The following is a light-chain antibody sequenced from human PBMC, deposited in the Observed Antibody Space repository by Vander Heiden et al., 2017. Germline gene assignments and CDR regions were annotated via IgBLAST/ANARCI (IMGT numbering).Light chain of an antibody. CDR1: QSGLDSYNIRND. CDR2: WAS. CDR3: QLYYNYPHT. J-gene: IGKJ2*01. V-gene: IGKV4-1*01. Sequence: PPGRTATIGGRATQSGLDSYNIRNDSAWYQQKPGKAPRLLIYWASSLQTGVPDRFSGSGSGTDFTLTISSLQAEDVAAYYCQLYYNYPHTFGQGTKLEIK.